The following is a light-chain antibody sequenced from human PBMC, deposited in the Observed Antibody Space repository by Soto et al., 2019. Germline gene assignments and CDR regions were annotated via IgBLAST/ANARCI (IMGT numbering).Light chain of an antibody. CDR3: QQRSSWPPTIT. Sequence: DIQLTQSPSFLSASVGERVTITCLASQGISNYLAWYQQKPGKAPNLLIHTASSLQTGVPSRFSGSGSGTDFTLTISSLEPEDFAVYYCQQRSSWPPTITFGQGTRLEIK. V-gene: IGKV1-9*01. CDR2: TAS. J-gene: IGKJ5*01. CDR1: QGISNY.